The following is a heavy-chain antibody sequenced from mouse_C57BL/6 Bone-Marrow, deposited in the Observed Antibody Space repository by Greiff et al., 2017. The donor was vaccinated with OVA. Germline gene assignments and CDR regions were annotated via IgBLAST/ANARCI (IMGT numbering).Heavy chain of an antibody. V-gene: IGHV1-75*01. CDR3: AREGFLITTVVATSDYYAMDY. J-gene: IGHJ4*01. CDR2: IFPGSGST. D-gene: IGHD1-1*01. Sequence: QVQLQQSGPELVKPGASVKISCKASGYTFTDYYINWVKQRPGQGLEWIGWIFPGSGSTYYNEKFKGKATLTVDKSSSTAYMLLSSLTSEDSAVYFCAREGFLITTVVATSDYYAMDYWGQGTSVTVSS. CDR1: GYTFTDYY.